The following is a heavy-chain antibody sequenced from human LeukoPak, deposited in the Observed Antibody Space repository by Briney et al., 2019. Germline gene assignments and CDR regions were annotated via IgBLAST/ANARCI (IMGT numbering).Heavy chain of an antibody. CDR1: GFTFTSYA. V-gene: IGHV3-30*04. CDR3: ARVTSNDYGDYIYSLDYYYGMDV. D-gene: IGHD4-17*01. J-gene: IGHJ6*02. Sequence: GRSLRLSCAASGFTFTSYAMHWVRQAPGKGLEWVAVISYGGSNKYYADSVKGRFTISRDNSKNTLYLQMNSLRAEDTAVYYCARVTSNDYGDYIYSLDYYYGMDVWGQGTTVIVSS. CDR2: ISYGGSNK.